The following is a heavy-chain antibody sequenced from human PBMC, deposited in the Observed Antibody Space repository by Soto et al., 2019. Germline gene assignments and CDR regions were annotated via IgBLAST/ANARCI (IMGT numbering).Heavy chain of an antibody. J-gene: IGHJ4*02. CDR2: IWNDGIRK. CDR3: ARDDDNDANALDY. V-gene: IGHV3-33*01. Sequence: GGSLRLSCAASGFTFSKYGMHWVRQAPGKGLEWVALIWNDGIRKVYVDSVKGRFTISRDNSKDTLDLQMNNLRDEDTAVYYCARDDDNDANALDYWGPGTLVTASS. CDR1: GFTFSKYG.